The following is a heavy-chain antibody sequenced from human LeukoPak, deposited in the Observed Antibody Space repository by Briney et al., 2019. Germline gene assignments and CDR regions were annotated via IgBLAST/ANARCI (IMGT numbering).Heavy chain of an antibody. CDR2: MNPNNGNT. Sequence: ASVKVSCKASGYTFTSYDINWVRQATGQGLEWMGWMNPNNGNTGYAEKFQGRVTMTRDTSTSTVYMELISLRSEDTAVYYCARVTAAGEYYFDYWGQGTLVTVSS. D-gene: IGHD6-13*01. CDR3: ARVTAAGEYYFDY. CDR1: GYTFTSYD. V-gene: IGHV1-8*01. J-gene: IGHJ4*02.